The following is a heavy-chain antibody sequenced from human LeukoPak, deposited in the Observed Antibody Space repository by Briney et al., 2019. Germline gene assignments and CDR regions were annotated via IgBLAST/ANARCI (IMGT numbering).Heavy chain of an antibody. CDR3: AKDPRSRYALY. J-gene: IGHJ4*02. CDR2: IYSCGST. D-gene: IGHD2-8*01. CDR1: GFTVSSNY. Sequence: GGSLRLSCAASGFTVSSNYMSWVRQAPGKGLEWVSVIYSCGSTYYADSVKGRFTISRDNSKNTLYLQMNSLRAEDTAVYYCAKDPRSRYALYWGQGTLVTVSS. V-gene: IGHV3-53*01.